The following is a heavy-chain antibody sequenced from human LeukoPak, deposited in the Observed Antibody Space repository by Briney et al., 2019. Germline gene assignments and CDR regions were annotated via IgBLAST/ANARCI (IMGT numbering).Heavy chain of an antibody. V-gene: IGHV4-59*01. CDR2: IYYSGST. J-gene: IGHJ4*02. Sequence: SETLSLTCTVSGGSISTYHWSWLRQPPGKGLEWFGYIYYSGSTNYNPSLKSRVTISVDTSKNQISLKLSSVTAADTAVYYCARQQASGASGVDYWGQGTLVTVSS. CDR3: ARQQASGASGVDY. CDR1: GGSISTYH. D-gene: IGHD3-10*01.